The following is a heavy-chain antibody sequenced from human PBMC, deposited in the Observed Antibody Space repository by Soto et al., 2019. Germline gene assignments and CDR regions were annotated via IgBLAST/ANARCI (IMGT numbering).Heavy chain of an antibody. CDR2: IRSKGNNYAT. CDR1: GFTFSGSA. V-gene: IGHV3-73*01. D-gene: IGHD3-3*01. CDR3: SRQASDFWSGKPQYYMDV. Sequence: EVQLVESGGGLVQPGGSLKLSCAASGFTFSGSAIHWVRQASGKGLEWVGRIRSKGNNYATAYGASLKGRFTISRDDSKNTAYLQMNSLNNEDTAVYYCSRQASDFWSGKPQYYMDVWGKGTTVTVSS. J-gene: IGHJ6*03.